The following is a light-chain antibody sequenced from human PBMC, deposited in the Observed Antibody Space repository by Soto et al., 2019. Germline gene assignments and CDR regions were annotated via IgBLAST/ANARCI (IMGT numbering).Light chain of an antibody. J-gene: IGKJ1*01. Sequence: EIVLTQSPATLSLSPGERATHSCRASQSVSSYLAWYQQKPGQAPRLLIYDASNRATGIPARFSGSGSGTDFTLTISSLEPEDFAVYYCQQRSNWPRTFGQGTK. CDR1: QSVSSY. V-gene: IGKV3-11*01. CDR2: DAS. CDR3: QQRSNWPRT.